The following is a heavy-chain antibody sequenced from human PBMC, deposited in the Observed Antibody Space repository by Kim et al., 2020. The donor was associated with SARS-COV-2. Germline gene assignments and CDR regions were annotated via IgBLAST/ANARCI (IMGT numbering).Heavy chain of an antibody. Sequence: GGSLRLSCAASGFTFNSYAMTWVRQAPGKGLEWVSTISNSANTCYADSVKGRFTISRDTSKNTLYLQVNSLRAEDTAVYYCARNLAYGPFDYWGQGALVTVSS. CDR3: ARNLAYGPFDY. CDR2: ISNSANT. J-gene: IGHJ4*02. D-gene: IGHD3-10*01. V-gene: IGHV3-23*01. CDR1: GFTFNSYA.